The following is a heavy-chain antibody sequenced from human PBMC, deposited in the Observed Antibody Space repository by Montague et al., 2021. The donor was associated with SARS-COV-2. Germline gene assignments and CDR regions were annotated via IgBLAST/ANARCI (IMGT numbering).Heavy chain of an antibody. V-gene: IGHV2-5*01. D-gene: IGHD3-9*01. CDR2: IYSNGDK. Sequence: PALVKPTQTLTLACTFSGFSLSTPNVGVAWIRQPPGKALEWLAVIYSNGDKRYSPSLQRRLTITKDTSRNQVVLSLTNVDPMDTATYYCAHLIRYYDIFTGIPWDDGGQGTQVTVSS. CDR1: GFSLSTPNVG. J-gene: IGHJ4*02. CDR3: AHLIRYYDIFTGIPWDD.